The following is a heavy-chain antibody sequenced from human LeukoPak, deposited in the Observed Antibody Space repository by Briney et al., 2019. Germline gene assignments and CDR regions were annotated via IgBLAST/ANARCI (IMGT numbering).Heavy chain of an antibody. CDR3: AKEYAGSGSYYNVGFAFDI. CDR2: ISGSGGST. V-gene: IGHV3-23*01. Sequence: PGGSLRLSCAASGFTFSSYAMSWVRQAPGKGLEWVSAISGSGGSTYYADSVKGRFTISRDNPKNTLYLQMNSLRAEDTAVYYCAKEYAGSGSYYNVGFAFDIWGQGTMVTVSS. J-gene: IGHJ3*02. D-gene: IGHD3-10*01. CDR1: GFTFSSYA.